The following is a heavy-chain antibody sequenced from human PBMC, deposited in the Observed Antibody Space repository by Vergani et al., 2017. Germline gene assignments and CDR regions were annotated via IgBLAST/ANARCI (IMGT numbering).Heavy chain of an antibody. CDR1: GGSISSGSYY. CDR3: ARYCSSTSFPYFDAFDI. J-gene: IGHJ3*02. CDR2: IYTSGST. D-gene: IGHD2-2*01. V-gene: IGHV4-61*02. Sequence: QVQLQESGPGLVKPSQTLSLTCTVSGGSISSGSYYWSWIRQPAGKGLEWIGRIYTSGSTNYNPSLKSRVTMSVDTSKNQFSLKLSSVTAADTAVYYCARYCSSTSFPYFDAFDIWGQGTMVTVSS.